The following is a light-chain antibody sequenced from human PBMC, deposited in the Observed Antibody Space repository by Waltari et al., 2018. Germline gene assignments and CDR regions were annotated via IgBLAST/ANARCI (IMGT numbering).Light chain of an antibody. CDR3: CSYTGSSTSYG. Sequence: QSALTQPSSVSGSPGQSITISCTGASADLASYNLVSWYQHHPAKAPKLRIYEAVKRPSGVSNRFSGAKSGTTASLIISGLQADDEADYYCCSYTGSSTSYGCGSGTKVTVL. CDR2: EAV. V-gene: IGLV2-23*01. CDR1: SADLASYNL. J-gene: IGLJ1*01.